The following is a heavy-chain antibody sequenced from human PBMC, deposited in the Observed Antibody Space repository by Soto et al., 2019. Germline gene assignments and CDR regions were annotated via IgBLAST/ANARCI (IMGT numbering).Heavy chain of an antibody. CDR1: GFSFPDYG. CDR3: TRGGDPYFDD. D-gene: IGHD2-21*02. J-gene: IGHJ4*02. Sequence: ESGGAVVQPGRSLRLSCAASGFSFPDYGIHWVRQAPGKGLEWVAVISSDGRDQYYSGSVKGRFTISRDDSRNTLYLQMNSLRADDTALYYCTRGGDPYFDDWGQGTLVTVSS. CDR2: ISSDGRDQ. V-gene: IGHV3-30*03.